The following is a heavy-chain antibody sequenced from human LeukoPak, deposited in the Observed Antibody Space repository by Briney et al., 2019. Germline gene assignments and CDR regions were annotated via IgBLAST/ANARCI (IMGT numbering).Heavy chain of an antibody. CDR2: ISACNGNT. CDR1: GYTFTSYG. Sequence: ASVKVSCKASGYTFTSYGISWVRQAPGQGLEWMGWISACNGNTNYAQKLQGRVTMTTDTSTSTAYMELRSLRSDDTAVYYCARNKAAAGVDAFDIWGQGTMVTVSS. V-gene: IGHV1-18*01. CDR3: ARNKAAAGVDAFDI. J-gene: IGHJ3*02. D-gene: IGHD6-13*01.